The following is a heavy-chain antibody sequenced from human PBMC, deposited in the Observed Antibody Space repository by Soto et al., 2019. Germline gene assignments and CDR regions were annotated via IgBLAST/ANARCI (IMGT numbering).Heavy chain of an antibody. V-gene: IGHV3-23*01. CDR2: ISGSGGST. CDR1: GFTFSSYA. J-gene: IGHJ5*02. D-gene: IGHD3-3*01. CDR3: AKETFRPSYYDFWSGYYPINWFDL. Sequence: GGSLRLSCAASGFTFSSYAMSWVRQAPGKGLEWVSAISGSGGSTYYADSVKGRFTISRDNSKNTLYLQMNSLRAEGSAVYYCAKETFRPSYYDFWSGYYPINWFDLWGQGTLVTVSS.